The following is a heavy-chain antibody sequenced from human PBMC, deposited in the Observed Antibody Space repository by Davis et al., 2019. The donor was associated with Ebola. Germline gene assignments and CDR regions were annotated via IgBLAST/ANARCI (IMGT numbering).Heavy chain of an antibody. CDR1: GGTFSSYA. J-gene: IGHJ6*02. Sequence: SCKASGGTFSSYAMSWVRQAPGKGLEWVSAISGSGGSTYYADSVKGRFTISRDNSKNTLYLQMNSLRAEDTAVYYCAKEDYDILTGKYYYYGMDVWGQGTTVTVSS. D-gene: IGHD3-9*01. CDR2: ISGSGGST. V-gene: IGHV3-23*01. CDR3: AKEDYDILTGKYYYYGMDV.